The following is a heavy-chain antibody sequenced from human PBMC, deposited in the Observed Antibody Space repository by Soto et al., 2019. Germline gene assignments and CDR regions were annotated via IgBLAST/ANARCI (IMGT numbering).Heavy chain of an antibody. CDR1: GFTFSSYG. CDR2: IWYDGSNK. CDR3: ARGIAAASGPN. J-gene: IGHJ4*02. D-gene: IGHD6-13*01. V-gene: IGHV3-33*01. Sequence: QVQLVESGGGVVQPGRSLRLSCAASGFTFSSYGMHWVRQAPGKGLEWVAVIWYDGSNKYYADSVKGRFTISRDNSKNTLYLQMNSLRAEDTAVYYCARGIAAASGPNWGQGTLVTVSS.